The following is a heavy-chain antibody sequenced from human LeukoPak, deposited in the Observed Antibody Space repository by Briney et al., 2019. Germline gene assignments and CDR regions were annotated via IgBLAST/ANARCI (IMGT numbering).Heavy chain of an antibody. CDR2: IYYSGNT. V-gene: IGHV4-59*01. CDR1: GGSISTYY. Sequence: PSETLSLTCTVSGGSISTYYWSWIRQPPGKGLEFIGYIYYSGNTNYNPSLKSRVTISIDTSKNQFSLKLSSVTAADTAVYYCARAYYYGSGTFDIWGRGTLVTVSS. CDR3: ARAYYYGSGTFDI. D-gene: IGHD3-10*01. J-gene: IGHJ3*02.